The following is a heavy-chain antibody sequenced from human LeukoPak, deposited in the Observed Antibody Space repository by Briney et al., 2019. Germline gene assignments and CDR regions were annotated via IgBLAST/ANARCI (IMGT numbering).Heavy chain of an antibody. V-gene: IGHV3-23*01. CDR3: AKTPLGYSSGWYYDYYYYYMDV. Sequence: GGSLRHSCAASGFTFSSYAMSWVRQAPGKGLEWVSAISGSGGSTYYADSVKGRFTISRDNSKNTLYLQMNSLRAEDTAVYYCAKTPLGYSSGWYYDYYYYYMDVWGKGTTVTVSS. CDR2: ISGSGGST. CDR1: GFTFSSYA. J-gene: IGHJ6*03. D-gene: IGHD6-19*01.